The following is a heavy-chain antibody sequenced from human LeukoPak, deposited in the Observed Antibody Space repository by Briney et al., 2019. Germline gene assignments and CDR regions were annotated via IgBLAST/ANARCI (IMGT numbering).Heavy chain of an antibody. J-gene: IGHJ4*02. V-gene: IGHV3-21*01. CDR2: ISSGSTYI. Sequence: GGSLRLSCAASGFTFSSYSMNWVRQAPGKGLEWVSSISSGSTYIYYADSVKGRFTISRDNAKNSLYLQMNSLRAEDTAVYYCARSHSGWCSGYSFDYWGQGTLVTVSS. D-gene: IGHD6-19*01. CDR3: ARSHSGWCSGYSFDY. CDR1: GFTFSSYS.